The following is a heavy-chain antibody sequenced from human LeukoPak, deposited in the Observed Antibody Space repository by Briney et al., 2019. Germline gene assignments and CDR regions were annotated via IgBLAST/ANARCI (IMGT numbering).Heavy chain of an antibody. Sequence: ASVTVSFKASGYTFNIDGISWVRQAPGQGLEWMGWISAYNGNTNYDQKLQGRVTMTTDTSTSTAYMELRSLRSDDTAVYYCARAHIVVVPAAIGELDYYYYYGMDVWGQGTTVTVSS. CDR1: GYTFNIDG. CDR2: ISAYNGNT. CDR3: ARAHIVVVPAAIGELDYYYYYGMDV. D-gene: IGHD2-2*02. J-gene: IGHJ6*02. V-gene: IGHV1-18*01.